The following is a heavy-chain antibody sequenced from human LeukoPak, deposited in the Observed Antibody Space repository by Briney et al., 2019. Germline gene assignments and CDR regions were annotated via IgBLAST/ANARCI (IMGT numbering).Heavy chain of an antibody. J-gene: IGHJ4*02. D-gene: IGHD3-22*01. CDR3: ARLDYYDSSGYY. CDR2: IYYSGST. CDR1: GGSISSSSYY. Sequence: SETLSLTXTVSGGSISSSSYYWGWIRQPPGKGLEWIGSIYYSGSTYYNPSLKSRVTISVDTSKNQFSLKLSSVTAADTAVYYCARLDYYDSSGYYWGQGTLVTVSS. V-gene: IGHV4-39*01.